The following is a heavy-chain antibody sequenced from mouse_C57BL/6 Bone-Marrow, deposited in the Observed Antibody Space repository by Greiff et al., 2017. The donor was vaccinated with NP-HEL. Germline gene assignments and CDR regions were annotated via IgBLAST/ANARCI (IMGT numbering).Heavy chain of an antibody. Sequence: LQQPGASVKMSCKASGYTFTSYWITRVKQRPGQGLEWIGDIYPGSGSTNYNEKFKSKATLTVDTSSSTAYMQLSSLTSEDSAVYYCARQLRLRHDYWGQGTTLTVSS. CDR3: ARQLRLRHDY. CDR1: GYTFTSYW. D-gene: IGHD3-2*02. J-gene: IGHJ2*01. V-gene: IGHV1-55*01. CDR2: IYPGSGST.